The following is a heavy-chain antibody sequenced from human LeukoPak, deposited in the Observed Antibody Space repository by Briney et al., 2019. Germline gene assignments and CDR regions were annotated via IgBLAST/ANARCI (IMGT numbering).Heavy chain of an antibody. Sequence: GGSLRLSCAASGFTFSSYDMHWVRQATGKGLEWVSAIGTAGDTYYPGSVKGRFTISRENAKNSLYLQMNSLRAGDTAVYYCARVGSIYSGYLKYYFDYWGQGTLVTVSS. V-gene: IGHV3-13*04. CDR3: ARVGSIYSGYLKYYFDY. D-gene: IGHD5-12*01. CDR2: IGTAGDT. J-gene: IGHJ4*02. CDR1: GFTFSSYD.